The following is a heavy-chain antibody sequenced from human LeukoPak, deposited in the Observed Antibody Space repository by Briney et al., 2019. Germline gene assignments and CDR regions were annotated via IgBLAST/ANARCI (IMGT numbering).Heavy chain of an antibody. J-gene: IGHJ6*03. Sequence: SETLSLTCTASGGPISSIRYYWRGTRQPPGKGLEWNRSICYSGSTYYHQSLKSRVTISVDTSKNHFSLKPSTVTSADTAVYYCARRLSVGVPGYYYYYMDVWGKGTTVTVSS. CDR2: ICYSGST. CDR3: ARRLSVGVPGYYYYYMDV. V-gene: IGHV4-39*02. CDR1: GGPISSIRYY. D-gene: IGHD1-26*01.